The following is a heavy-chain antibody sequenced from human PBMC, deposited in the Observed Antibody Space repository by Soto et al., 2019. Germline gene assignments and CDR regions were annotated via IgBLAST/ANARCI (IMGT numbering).Heavy chain of an antibody. D-gene: IGHD3-10*01. CDR3: ATAQWFGELRNGPLYYFDY. CDR2: FDPEDGET. J-gene: IGHJ4*02. V-gene: IGHV1-24*01. Sequence: ASVKVSCKVSGYTLTELSMHWVRQAPGKGLEWMGGFDPEDGETIYAQKFQGRVTMTEDTSTDTAYMELSSLRSEDTAVYYCATAQWFGELRNGPLYYFDYWGQGTLVTVSS. CDR1: GYTLTELS.